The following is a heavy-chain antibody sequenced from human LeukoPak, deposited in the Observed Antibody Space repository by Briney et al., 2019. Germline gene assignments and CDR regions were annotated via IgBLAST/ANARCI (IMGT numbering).Heavy chain of an antibody. D-gene: IGHD6-6*01. Sequence: SETLSLTCTVSGGSISSSSYYWGWIRQPPGKGLEWIGSMYYSGSANYNPSLKSRVTISVDTSKNQFSLKLSSVTAADTAVYYCARHRGDPNALGSRSTGMLYSSSSRGIYYYYMDVWGKGTTVTVSS. J-gene: IGHJ6*03. CDR2: MYYSGSA. CDR3: ARHRGDPNALGSRSTGMLYSSSSRGIYYYYMDV. V-gene: IGHV4-39*01. CDR1: GGSISSSSYY.